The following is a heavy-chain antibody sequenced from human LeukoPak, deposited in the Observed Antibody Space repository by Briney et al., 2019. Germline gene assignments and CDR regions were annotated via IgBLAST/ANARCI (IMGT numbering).Heavy chain of an antibody. CDR1: GFTFSSYE. D-gene: IGHD1-26*01. Sequence: GGSLRLSCAASGFTFSSYEMNWVRQAPGKGLEWVSYISSSGSTIYYADSVKGRFTISRDNAKNSLYPQMNSLRAEDTAVYYCARAPKFRLVGVPKGPFDPWGQGTLVTVSS. CDR2: ISSSGSTI. J-gene: IGHJ5*02. CDR3: ARAPKFRLVGVPKGPFDP. V-gene: IGHV3-48*03.